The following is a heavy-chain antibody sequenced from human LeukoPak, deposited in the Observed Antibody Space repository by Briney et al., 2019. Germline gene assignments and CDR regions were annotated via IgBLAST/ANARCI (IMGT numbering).Heavy chain of an antibody. CDR2: VSFGSSYI. V-gene: IGHV3-21*01. D-gene: IGHD6-6*01. J-gene: IGHJ5*02. Sequence: GGSLRLSCAASGFTFSSYAMNWFRQSPGKGLQWVSYVSFGSSYISYADSLKGRFTISRDDAKSSVYLEMTSLRAEDTAVYYCARASTEYSVTGGFDTWGPGTLVTVSS. CDR3: ARASTEYSVTGGFDT. CDR1: GFTFSSYA.